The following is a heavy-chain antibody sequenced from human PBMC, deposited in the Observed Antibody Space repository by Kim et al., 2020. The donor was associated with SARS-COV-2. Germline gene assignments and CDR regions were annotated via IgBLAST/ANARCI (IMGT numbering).Heavy chain of an antibody. Sequence: ASVKVSCKASGYTFTSYGISWVRQAPGQGLEWMGWISAYNGNTNYAQKLQGRVTMTTDTSTSTAYMELRSLRSDDTAVYYCARGHDILTGYYVFDYWGQGTLVTVSS. J-gene: IGHJ4*02. CDR3: ARGHDILTGYYVFDY. V-gene: IGHV1-18*01. CDR2: ISAYNGNT. CDR1: GYTFTSYG. D-gene: IGHD3-9*01.